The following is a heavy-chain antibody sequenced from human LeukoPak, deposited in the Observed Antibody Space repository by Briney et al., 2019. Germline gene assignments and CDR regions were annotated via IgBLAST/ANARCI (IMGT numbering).Heavy chain of an antibody. CDR3: AGTYYYDSSGYSKWVY. CDR2: IYHSGST. CDR1: GGSISSSNW. Sequence: SETLSLTCAVSGGSISSSNWWSWVRQPPGKGLEWIGEIYHSGSTNYNPSLKSRVTISVDKSKNQFSLKLSSVTAADTAVYYCAGTYYYDSSGYSKWVYWGQGTLVTVSS. D-gene: IGHD3-22*01. J-gene: IGHJ4*02. V-gene: IGHV4-4*02.